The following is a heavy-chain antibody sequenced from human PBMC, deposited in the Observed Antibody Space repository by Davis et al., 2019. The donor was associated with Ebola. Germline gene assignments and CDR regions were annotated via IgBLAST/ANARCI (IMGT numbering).Heavy chain of an antibody. CDR3: AKDRVVATIGGMDV. V-gene: IGHV3-48*03. D-gene: IGHD5-12*01. J-gene: IGHJ6*02. Sequence: GESLKISCEASGFSLRNYEMNWVRQAPGKGLEWVSYISRGGDTKYYADAVKGRFTISRDNSKNTLYLQMNSLRAEDTAVYYCAKDRVVATIGGMDVWGQGTTVTVSS. CDR2: ISRGGDTK. CDR1: GFSLRNYE.